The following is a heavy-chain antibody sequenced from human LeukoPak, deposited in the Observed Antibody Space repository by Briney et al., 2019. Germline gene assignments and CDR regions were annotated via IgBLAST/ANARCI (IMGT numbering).Heavy chain of an antibody. Sequence: PGGSLRLSCAASGFTFDDYGMSWVRQAPGKGLEWVSGINSNGDSTSYADSVRGRFTISRDNAKNSLYLQMNSLRAEDTALHHCARAKTGAVAGFDYWGQGTLVTVSS. CDR2: INSNGDST. V-gene: IGHV3-20*01. J-gene: IGHJ4*02. CDR1: GFTFDDYG. D-gene: IGHD6-19*01. CDR3: ARAKTGAVAGFDY.